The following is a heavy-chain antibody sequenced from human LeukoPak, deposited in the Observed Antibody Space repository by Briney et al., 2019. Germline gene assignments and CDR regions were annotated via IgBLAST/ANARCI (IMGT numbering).Heavy chain of an antibody. J-gene: IGHJ5*02. D-gene: IGHD3-9*01. Sequence: GGSLRLSCAASGFTFSSYAMSWVRQAPGKGLEWVSAISGSGGSTYYADSVKGRFTISRDNSKNTLYLQMNSLRAEDTAVYYCAKYARPGRYFDWVNWCWFDPWGQGTLVTVSS. CDR1: GFTFSSYA. CDR3: AKYARPGRYFDWVNWCWFDP. V-gene: IGHV3-23*01. CDR2: ISGSGGST.